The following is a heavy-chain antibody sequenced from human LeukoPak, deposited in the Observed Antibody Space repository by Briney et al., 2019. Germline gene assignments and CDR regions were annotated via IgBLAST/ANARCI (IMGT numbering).Heavy chain of an antibody. J-gene: IGHJ6*03. CDR1: GGSFNDYY. D-gene: IGHD6-13*01. V-gene: IGHV4-34*01. Sequence: PSETLSLTCAVYGGSFNDYYWTWIRQSPGKGLEWIGEINHSGSTNYNPSLKSRVTISVDTSKKQFSLKLSSVTAANTAVYYCARGQVKQQLLPRTGSRDYYYYMDVWGKGTTVTVSS. CDR2: INHSGST. CDR3: ARGQVKQQLLPRTGSRDYYYYMDV.